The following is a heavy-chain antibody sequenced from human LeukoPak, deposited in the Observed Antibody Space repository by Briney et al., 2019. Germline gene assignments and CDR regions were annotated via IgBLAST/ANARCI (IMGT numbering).Heavy chain of an antibody. CDR1: GGSISSYY. V-gene: IGHV4-59*08. J-gene: IGHJ4*02. D-gene: IGHD3-22*01. CDR2: IYYSGST. Sequence: SETLSLTCTVSGGSISSYYWSWTRQPPGKGLEWIGYIYYSGSTNYNPSLKSRVTISVDTSKNQFSLKLSSVTAADTAVYYCARHARGVYYDSSGYLGYWGQGTLVTVSS. CDR3: ARHARGVYYDSSGYLGY.